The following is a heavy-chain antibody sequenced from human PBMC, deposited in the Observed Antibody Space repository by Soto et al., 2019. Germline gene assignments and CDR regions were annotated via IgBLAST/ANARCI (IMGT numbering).Heavy chain of an antibody. Sequence: GESLKISCKGSVYSFTSYWISWVRQMPGKGLEWMGRIDPSDSYTNYSPSFQGHVTISADKSISTAYLQWSSLKASDTAMYYCARLVTSKDYYYYGMDVWGQGTTVTVSS. CDR2: IDPSDSYT. CDR3: ARLVTSKDYYYYGMDV. J-gene: IGHJ6*02. V-gene: IGHV5-10-1*01. CDR1: VYSFTSYW. D-gene: IGHD2-2*01.